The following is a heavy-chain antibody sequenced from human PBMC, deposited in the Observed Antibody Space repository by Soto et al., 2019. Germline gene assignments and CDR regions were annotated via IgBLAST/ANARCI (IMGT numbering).Heavy chain of an antibody. CDR2: IYSGGST. CDR3: ASATPYSSSWYYFDY. CDR1: GLTVSSNY. V-gene: IGHV3-53*04. Sequence: GGSLRLSCAASGLTVSSNYMSWVRQAPGKGLEWVSVIYSGGSTYYADSVKGRFTISRHNSKNTLYLQMNSLRAEDTAVYYCASATPYSSSWYYFDYWGQGTLVTVSS. D-gene: IGHD6-13*01. J-gene: IGHJ4*02.